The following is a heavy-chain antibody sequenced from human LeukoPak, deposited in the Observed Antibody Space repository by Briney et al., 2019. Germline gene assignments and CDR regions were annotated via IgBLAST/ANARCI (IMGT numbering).Heavy chain of an antibody. CDR3: AKVIRGVLDHAFDI. J-gene: IGHJ3*02. CDR1: GFTFSSYA. CDR2: INDNGRST. Sequence: GGSLILSCAVSGFTFSSYAMAWVRQAPGEGLDWVSSINDNGRSTFYPDSVKGRFTLSRDNSKNTLYLQMNSLRGEDTAVYYCAKVIRGVLDHAFDICGQGTMVTVSS. V-gene: IGHV3-23*01. D-gene: IGHD3-10*01.